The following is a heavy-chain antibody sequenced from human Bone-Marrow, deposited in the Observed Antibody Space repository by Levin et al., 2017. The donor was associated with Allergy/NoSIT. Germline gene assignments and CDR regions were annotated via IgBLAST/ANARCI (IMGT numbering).Heavy chain of an antibody. CDR1: GASISSSNYY. V-gene: IGHV4-39*07. J-gene: IGHJ4*02. D-gene: IGHD4-23*01. Sequence: PSETLSLTCTVSGASISSSNYYWGWIRQPPGKGLEWIGSLYYSGTTYYNPSLKSRVTISVDTSKNQFSLKLTSVTAADTAVYYCARDLGQATVVTPGYWGQGTLVTVFS. CDR2: LYYSGTT. CDR3: ARDLGQATVVTPGY.